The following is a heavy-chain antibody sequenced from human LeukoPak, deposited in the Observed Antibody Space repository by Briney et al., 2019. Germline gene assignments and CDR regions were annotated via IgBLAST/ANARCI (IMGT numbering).Heavy chain of an antibody. D-gene: IGHD1-1*01. Sequence: ASVKVSCKASGYTFTSYGISWVRQAPGQGLEWMGWISYYNGNTNYAQKLQGRVTMPTDTSTNTAYMELRSLRSDDTAVYYCARIRVSQLERRGPKTDYYYYGMDVWGQGTTVTVSS. CDR3: ARIRVSQLERRGPKTDYYYYGMDV. CDR2: ISYYNGNT. CDR1: GYTFTSYG. J-gene: IGHJ6*02. V-gene: IGHV1-18*01.